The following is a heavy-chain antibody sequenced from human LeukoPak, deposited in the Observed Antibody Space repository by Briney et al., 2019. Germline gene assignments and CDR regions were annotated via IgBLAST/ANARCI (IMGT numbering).Heavy chain of an antibody. Sequence: PGGSLRLSCAASGFTFSSYAMSWVRQAPGKGLEWVSAISGSGGSTYYADPVKGRFTISRDNSKNTLYLQMNSLRAEDTAVYYCARDSVGYYGSGSYYKFDYWGQGTLVTVSS. CDR3: ARDSVGYYGSGSYYKFDY. D-gene: IGHD3-10*01. V-gene: IGHV3-23*01. CDR2: ISGSGGST. J-gene: IGHJ4*02. CDR1: GFTFSSYA.